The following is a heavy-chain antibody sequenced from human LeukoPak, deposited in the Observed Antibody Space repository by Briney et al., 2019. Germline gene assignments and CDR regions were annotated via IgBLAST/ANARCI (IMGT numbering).Heavy chain of an antibody. CDR1: GFTFSSYG. CDR2: ISGSGGST. J-gene: IGHJ4*02. V-gene: IGHV3-23*01. CDR3: AKELGSSWYSYFDY. D-gene: IGHD6-13*01. Sequence: GGTLRLSCAASGFTFSSYGMSWVRQAPGKGLEWVSAISGSGGSTYYADSVKGRFTISRDNSKNTLYLQMNSLRAEDTAVYYCAKELGSSWYSYFDYWGQGTLVTVSS.